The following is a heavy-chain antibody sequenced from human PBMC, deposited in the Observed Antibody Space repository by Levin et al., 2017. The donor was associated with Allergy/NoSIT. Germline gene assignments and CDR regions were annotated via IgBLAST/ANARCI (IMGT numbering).Heavy chain of an antibody. Sequence: AGGSLRLSCVVSGFTFTTYWMSWVRQAPGKGLEWVAIIKYDGSEIHYVDSVRDRFTIYRDNTKNSVYLQMNSLRVEDTAVYYCARDRGLTNAVDIWGQGTMVTVSS. D-gene: IGHD3-10*01. CDR2: IKYDGSEI. CDR3: ARDRGLTNAVDI. CDR1: GFTFTTYW. J-gene: IGHJ3*02. V-gene: IGHV3-7*01.